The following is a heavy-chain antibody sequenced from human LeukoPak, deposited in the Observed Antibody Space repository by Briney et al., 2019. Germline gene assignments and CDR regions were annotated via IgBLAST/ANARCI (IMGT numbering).Heavy chain of an antibody. V-gene: IGHV3-23*01. CDR1: GFTFSIYA. Sequence: GGSLRLSCAASGFTFSIYAMSWVRQAPGKGLGWVSAISGSGGSTYYADSVKGRFTISRDNSKNTLYLQMNSLRAEDTAVYYCAKGSSGWYRTSPFDYWGQGTLVTVSS. CDR3: AKGSSGWYRTSPFDY. D-gene: IGHD6-19*01. CDR2: ISGSGGST. J-gene: IGHJ4*02.